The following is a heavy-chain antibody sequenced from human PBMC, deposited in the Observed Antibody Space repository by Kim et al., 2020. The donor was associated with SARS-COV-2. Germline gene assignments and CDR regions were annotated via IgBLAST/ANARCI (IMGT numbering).Heavy chain of an antibody. CDR1: GFMFHGYG. J-gene: IGHJ6*02. Sequence: GGSLRLSCAASGFMFHGYGMHWVRQAPGKGLEWLAVISYDGAKKYYAGSVKGRLTISRDNSNNTLFLQMDSPRSEDTAVYYCATSGCSSANCYLNGMDIWGQGTTVSVSS. CDR3: ATSGCSSANCYLNGMDI. CDR2: ISYDGAKK. V-gene: IGHV3-30*03. D-gene: IGHD2-2*01.